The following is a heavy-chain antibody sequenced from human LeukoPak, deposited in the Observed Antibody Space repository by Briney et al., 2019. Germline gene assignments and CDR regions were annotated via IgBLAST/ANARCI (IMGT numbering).Heavy chain of an antibody. Sequence: GGSLRLSCAASGFTFSSYWMHWVRQAPGKGLVWVSRINSDGSSTSYADSVKGRFTISRDNAKNTLYLQMNSLRAEDTAVYYCASCGMVRGVIYGDFDYWGQGTLVTVSS. CDR3: ASCGMVRGVIYGDFDY. D-gene: IGHD3-10*01. V-gene: IGHV3-74*01. CDR2: INSDGSST. CDR1: GFTFSSYW. J-gene: IGHJ4*02.